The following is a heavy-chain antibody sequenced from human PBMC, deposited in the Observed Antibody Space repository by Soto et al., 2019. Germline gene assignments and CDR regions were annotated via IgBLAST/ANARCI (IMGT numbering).Heavy chain of an antibody. J-gene: IGHJ6*02. CDR2: TIPALGKT. CDR3: ARGPFRPSAMDV. Sequence: ASVKVSCKTSGDNFKKNVSTWVRQAPGQGLEWMGGTIPALGKTHYIEKFQGRVTITADEATRTVYMEVRDLTSEDTAIYYCARGPFRPSAMDVWGQGTTVTVSS. D-gene: IGHD3-10*01. V-gene: IGHV1-69*10. CDR1: GDNFKKNV.